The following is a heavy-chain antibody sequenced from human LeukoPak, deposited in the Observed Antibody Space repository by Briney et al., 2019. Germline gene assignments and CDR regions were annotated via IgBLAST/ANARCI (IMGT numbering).Heavy chain of an antibody. CDR1: GYTFTGYY. Sequence: ASVKVSCKASGYTFTGYYMHWVQQAPGQGLEWMGWINPNSGGTNYAQKFQGRVTMTRDTSISTAYMELSRLRSDDTAVYYCARDHIDGLLLHAFDIWGQGTMVTVSP. D-gene: IGHD2-21*02. V-gene: IGHV1-2*02. J-gene: IGHJ3*02. CDR3: ARDHIDGLLLHAFDI. CDR2: INPNSGGT.